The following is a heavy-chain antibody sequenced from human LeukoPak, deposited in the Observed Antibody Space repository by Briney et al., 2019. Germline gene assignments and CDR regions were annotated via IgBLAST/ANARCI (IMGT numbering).Heavy chain of an antibody. Sequence: PGGSLRLSCAASGFTFSSYSMNWVRQAPGKGLEWVSSISSSSSYIYYADSVKGRFTISRDNAKNSLYLQMNSLRAEDTAVYYCARDQDYGGNLDYWGQGTLVTVSS. J-gene: IGHJ4*02. V-gene: IGHV3-21*01. D-gene: IGHD4-23*01. CDR3: ARDQDYGGNLDY. CDR1: GFTFSSYS. CDR2: ISSSSSYI.